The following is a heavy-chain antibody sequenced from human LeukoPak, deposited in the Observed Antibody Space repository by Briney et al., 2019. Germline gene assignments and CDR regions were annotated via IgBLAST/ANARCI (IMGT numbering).Heavy chain of an antibody. V-gene: IGHV3-23*01. CDR2: ISGSGGST. CDR3: AKDQRDYYDSSGYNGYNWFDP. D-gene: IGHD3-22*01. J-gene: IGHJ5*02. Sequence: PGGSLRLSCAASGFTFSSYAMSWVRQAPGKGLEWVSAISGSGGSTYYADSVKGRFTISRDNSKNTLYLQMNSLRAEDTAVYYCAKDQRDYYDSSGYNGYNWFDPWGQGTLVTVSS. CDR1: GFTFSSYA.